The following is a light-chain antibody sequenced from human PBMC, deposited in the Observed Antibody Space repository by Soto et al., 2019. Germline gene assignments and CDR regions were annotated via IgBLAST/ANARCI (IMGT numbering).Light chain of an antibody. J-gene: IGKJ1*01. CDR3: QLYNSYSEA. CDR1: QSLGIW. Sequence: DRRITQAVSTRSASDRDRVTISCRASQSLGIWLAWHQQKPGKAPKLLIYDASTLKSGVPSRFSGSGSGTEFTLTISSLQPDDFATYYFQLYNSYSEAFGQGTKVDI. CDR2: DAS. V-gene: IGKV1-5*01.